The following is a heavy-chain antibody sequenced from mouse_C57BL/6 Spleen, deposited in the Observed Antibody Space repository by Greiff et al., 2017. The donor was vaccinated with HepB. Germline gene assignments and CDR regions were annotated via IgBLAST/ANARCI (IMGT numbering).Heavy chain of an antibody. CDR3: ARWPYGGDFGY. CDR1: GYAFSSYW. J-gene: IGHJ2*01. Sequence: QVQLKQSGAELVKPGASVKISCKASGYAFSSYWMNWVKQRPGKGLEWIGQIYPGDGDTNYNGKFKGKATLTADKSSSTAYMQLSSLNSEDSAVYFCARWPYGGDFGYWGQGTTLTVSS. CDR2: IYPGDGDT. D-gene: IGHD1-1*01. V-gene: IGHV1-80*01.